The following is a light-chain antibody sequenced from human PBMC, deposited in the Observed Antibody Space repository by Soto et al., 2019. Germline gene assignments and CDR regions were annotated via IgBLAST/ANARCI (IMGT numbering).Light chain of an antibody. CDR3: AAWDDSLSGL. Sequence: QSALTQPPSASGTPGQRVTISCSGSSSNIGSNYVYWYQQLPGTAPKLLIYRNNQRPSGVPDRFSGSKSGTSASLAISGLRSEVEADYYCAAWDDSLSGLFGTGTTVTVL. CDR2: RNN. J-gene: IGLJ1*01. V-gene: IGLV1-47*01. CDR1: SSNIGSNY.